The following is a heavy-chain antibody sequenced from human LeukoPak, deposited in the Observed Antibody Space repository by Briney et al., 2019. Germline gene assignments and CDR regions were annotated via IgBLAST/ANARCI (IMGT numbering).Heavy chain of an antibody. CDR2: ISYDGSNK. V-gene: IGHV3-30-3*01. CDR3: ARTSSGWPFDY. J-gene: IGHJ4*02. CDR1: GFTFSSYA. Sequence: GGSLRLSCAASGFTFSSYAMHWVRQAPGKGLEWVAVISYDGSNKYYADSVKGRFTISRDNSKNTLYVQMNSLRAEDTAVYYCARTSSGWPFDYWGQGTLVTVPS. D-gene: IGHD6-19*01.